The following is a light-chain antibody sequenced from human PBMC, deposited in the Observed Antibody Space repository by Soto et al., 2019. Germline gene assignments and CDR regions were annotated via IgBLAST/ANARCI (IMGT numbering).Light chain of an antibody. Sequence: QSVLTQPPSVSAAPGQKVTISCSGSSSNIGNNYVSWYQQLPGTAPKLLIYENNKRPSGIPDRFSGSKSGTSATLGITGLQTGDEVDYYCGTWVSSLRAYYVFGTGTKVTVL. V-gene: IGLV1-51*02. CDR3: GTWVSSLRAYYV. CDR2: ENN. J-gene: IGLJ1*01. CDR1: SSNIGNNY.